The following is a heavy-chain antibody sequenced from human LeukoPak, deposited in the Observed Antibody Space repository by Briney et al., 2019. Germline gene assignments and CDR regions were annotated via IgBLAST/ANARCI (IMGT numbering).Heavy chain of an antibody. CDR1: VFTSSSFA. J-gene: IGHJ6*03. D-gene: IGHD2-8*02. CDR3: AKNRGHCVDGVCHNYYYMDV. Sequence: GGSLRLSCAASVFTSSSFAMTSVRQAPGKGLEWVSTVGGSAGRTDYADSVKGRFTISRDNLKNTLYLQMNGLRAEDTAVYYCAKNRGHCVDGVCHNYYYMDVWGRGTTVTVSS. V-gene: IGHV3-23*01. CDR2: VGGSAGRT.